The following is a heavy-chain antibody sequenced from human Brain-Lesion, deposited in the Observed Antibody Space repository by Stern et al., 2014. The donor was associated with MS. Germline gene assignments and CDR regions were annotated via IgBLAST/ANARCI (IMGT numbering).Heavy chain of an antibody. V-gene: IGHV1-24*01. CDR1: GYTLTELS. CDR3: ATLSPGAGGNYYRHFDY. J-gene: IGHJ4*02. CDR2: FDPEDGET. D-gene: IGHD1-26*01. Sequence: QVQLVQSGAEVKTPGASVKVSCKVSGYTLTELSMHWVRQAPRKGLAWMGGFDPEDGETIYAQKFQGRVTMTEDTSTDTAYMELSSLRSEDTAVYYCATLSPGAGGNYYRHFDYWGQGTLVTVSS.